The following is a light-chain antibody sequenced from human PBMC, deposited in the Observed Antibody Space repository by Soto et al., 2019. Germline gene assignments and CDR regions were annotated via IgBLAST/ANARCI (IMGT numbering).Light chain of an antibody. CDR2: GAS. Sequence: EIVMTQSPATLSVSPGERATITCRASQSVSSDLAWYHHKPGRAPGLLIHGASTMASGIPARFSGSGSGTEFTLTINSLQSEDFAIYYCQQYNTWPLTFGQGTRLEI. CDR3: QQYNTWPLT. CDR1: QSVSSD. V-gene: IGKV3-15*01. J-gene: IGKJ5*01.